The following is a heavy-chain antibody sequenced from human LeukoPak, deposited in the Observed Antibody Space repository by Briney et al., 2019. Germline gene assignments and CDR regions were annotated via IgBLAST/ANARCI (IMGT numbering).Heavy chain of an antibody. CDR2: IKGDGSAK. J-gene: IGHJ3*02. CDR3: ARDRGWIQHDI. D-gene: IGHD5-18*01. Sequence: GGSLRLSCAASGFAFSDSWMTWIRQAPGKGLEWVAFIKGDGSAKKYVDSVKGRFTTSRDNAKNSLFLQMNSLRAEDTAVYYCARDRGWIQHDIWGQGTMVTVSS. CDR1: GFAFSDSW. V-gene: IGHV3-7*03.